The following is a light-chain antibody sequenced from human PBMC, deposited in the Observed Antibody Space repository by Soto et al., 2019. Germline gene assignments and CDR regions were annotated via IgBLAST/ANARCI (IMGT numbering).Light chain of an antibody. V-gene: IGKV3-20*01. Sequence: IVLPQSPETLSLSPGERATLCCRASQTLSINSLAWYQQKPGQAPRLLIYAASTRDTGIPDRFNGSGSGTDFALTINRLEPEDFAVYYCQQYDGTPLTFGPGTKVDI. CDR2: AAS. J-gene: IGKJ3*01. CDR1: QTLSINS. CDR3: QQYDGTPLT.